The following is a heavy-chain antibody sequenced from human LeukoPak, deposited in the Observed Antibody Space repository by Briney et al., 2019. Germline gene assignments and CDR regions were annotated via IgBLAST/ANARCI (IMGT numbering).Heavy chain of an antibody. Sequence: PGRSLRLSCAASGFTFSSYGMHWVRQAPGKGLEWVAVIWYDGSNKYYADSVKGRFTISRDNSKNTLCLQMNSLRAEDTAVYYCARDNHSSGWFSYYFDYWGQGTLVTVSS. CDR2: IWYDGSNK. D-gene: IGHD6-19*01. CDR3: ARDNHSSGWFSYYFDY. J-gene: IGHJ4*02. CDR1: GFTFSSYG. V-gene: IGHV3-33*01.